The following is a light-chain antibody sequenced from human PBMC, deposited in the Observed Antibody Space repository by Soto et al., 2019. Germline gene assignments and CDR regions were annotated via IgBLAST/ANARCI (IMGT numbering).Light chain of an antibody. CDR2: EDS. Sequence: SVLTQPASVSGSPGQSITISCTGTSSDVGSYNLVSWYQQYPGKVPKLMIYEDSKRPSGVSNRFSGSKSGNTASLTISGLQAEDEADYYCCSYAGSSTVVFGGGTKLTVL. V-gene: IGLV2-23*01. CDR3: CSYAGSSTVV. J-gene: IGLJ2*01. CDR1: SSDVGSYNL.